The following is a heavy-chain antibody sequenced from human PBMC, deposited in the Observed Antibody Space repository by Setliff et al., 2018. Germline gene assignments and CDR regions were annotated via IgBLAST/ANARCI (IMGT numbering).Heavy chain of an antibody. J-gene: IGHJ4*02. CDR3: ARGGTFRYFDF. CDR2: IYYSGTA. Sequence: ASETLSLTCTVSGGSISSGGYYWSWIRQHPGKGLEWIGYIYYSGTANYSPSLRSRLTISVDTSKNQFSLKLRSVTAADTAVYYCARGGTFRYFDFWGQGAPVTVSS. CDR1: GGSISSGGYY. V-gene: IGHV4-61*08. D-gene: IGHD5-12*01.